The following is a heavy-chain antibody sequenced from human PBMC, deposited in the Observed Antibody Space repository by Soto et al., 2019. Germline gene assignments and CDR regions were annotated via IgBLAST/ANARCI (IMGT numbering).Heavy chain of an antibody. Sequence: GGSVKVSCKASGYTFTSYGISWVRQAPGQGLEWMGWISAYNGNTNYAQKLQGRVTMTTDTSTSTAYIELRSLRSDDTAVYYCARDGDHYSSGWYPPGTFPFDYWGQGTLVTVSS. D-gene: IGHD6-19*01. CDR2: ISAYNGNT. CDR1: GYTFTSYG. CDR3: ARDGDHYSSGWYPPGTFPFDY. J-gene: IGHJ4*02. V-gene: IGHV1-18*01.